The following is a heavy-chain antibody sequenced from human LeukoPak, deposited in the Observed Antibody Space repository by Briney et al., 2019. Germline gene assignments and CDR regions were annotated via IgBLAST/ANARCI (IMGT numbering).Heavy chain of an antibody. V-gene: IGHV3-30*18. CDR2: ISYDGSNK. CDR1: GFTFSSYG. D-gene: IGHD3-10*01. CDR3: AKDLDRKRNYYGSGSYFSEIYYYYYGMDV. Sequence: GGSLRLSCAASGFTFSSYGMHWVRQAPGKGLEWVGVISYDGSNKYYADSVKGRFTISRDNSKNTLYLQMNSLRAEDTAVYYCAKDLDRKRNYYGSGSYFSEIYYYYYGMDVWGQGTTVTVSS. J-gene: IGHJ6*02.